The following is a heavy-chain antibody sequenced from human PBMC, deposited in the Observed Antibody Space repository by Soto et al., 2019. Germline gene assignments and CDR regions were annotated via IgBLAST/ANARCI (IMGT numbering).Heavy chain of an antibody. CDR2: ISTGSSTI. J-gene: IGHJ4*02. CDR3: ARDLTVSGAATPFLDY. D-gene: IGHD6-25*01. V-gene: IGHV3-48*02. Sequence: GGSLRLSCAASGFTFSSYKMNWVRQAPGKGLEWVSYISTGSSTIYYADSVKGRFTISRDNAKNSLYLQMNSLRDEDTAVYYCARDLTVSGAATPFLDYWGQGTQVTVSS. CDR1: GFTFSSYK.